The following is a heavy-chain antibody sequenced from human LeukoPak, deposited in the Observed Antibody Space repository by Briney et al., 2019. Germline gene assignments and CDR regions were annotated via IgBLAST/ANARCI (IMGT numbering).Heavy chain of an antibody. Sequence: ASVKVSCKASGYTFTGYYMHWVRQAPGQGLEWMGIINPSGGSTSYAQKFQGRVTMTRDMSTSTVYMELSSLRSEDTAVYYCASTDSYGDAFDIWGQGTMVTVSS. D-gene: IGHD4-17*01. CDR2: INPSGGST. CDR3: ASTDSYGDAFDI. CDR1: GYTFTGYY. V-gene: IGHV1-46*01. J-gene: IGHJ3*02.